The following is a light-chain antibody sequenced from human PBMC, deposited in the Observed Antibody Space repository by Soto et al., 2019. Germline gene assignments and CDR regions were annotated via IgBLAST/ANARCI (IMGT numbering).Light chain of an antibody. J-gene: IGKJ5*01. CDR3: QKCNASPLT. CDR1: QAISNY. CDR2: GAK. Sequence: DIQMTQSPSFLSASVGDRVTITCRASQAISNYLNWYQQKPGKAPNLLIFGAKTLQSGVPSRFSGSGYGTDFTLTITTMQREDVGMCYCQKCNASPLTFCQGTRL. V-gene: IGKV1-39*01.